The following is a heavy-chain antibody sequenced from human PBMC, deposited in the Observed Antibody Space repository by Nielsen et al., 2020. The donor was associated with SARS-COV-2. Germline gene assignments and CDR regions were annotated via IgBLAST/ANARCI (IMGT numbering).Heavy chain of an antibody. CDR2: IWHDGSKR. V-gene: IGHV3-33*01. D-gene: IGHD3-10*01. J-gene: IGHJ4*02. Sequence: GESLKISCAASGFSFNDYGMHWVRQAPGKGLEWVAVIWHDGSKRNYASSVEGRFTISRDNSKNTLALQLDSLRAEDTAVYYCARDRGWKLGIADYWGQGTLVTVSS. CDR3: ARDRGWKLGIADY. CDR1: GFSFNDYG.